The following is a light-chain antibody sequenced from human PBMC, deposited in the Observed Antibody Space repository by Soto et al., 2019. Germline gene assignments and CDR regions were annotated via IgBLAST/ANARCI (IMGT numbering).Light chain of an antibody. V-gene: IGKV1-5*03. CDR2: KAS. J-gene: IGKJ4*01. Sequence: IRVNLSASTLSASGKDRVTITCRASQSIISWFAWYHQKPGKAPKLLIYKASSLESGVSSRFSGSGSGTEFTLTISCLQPEDFATYYCPESASYPSTFGEGTKV. CDR1: QSIISW. CDR3: PESASYPST.